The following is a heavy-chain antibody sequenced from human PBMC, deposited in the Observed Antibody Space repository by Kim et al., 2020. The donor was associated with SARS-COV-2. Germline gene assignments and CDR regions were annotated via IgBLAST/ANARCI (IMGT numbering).Heavy chain of an antibody. Sequence: SETLSLTCVVSGGFITSSGFFWGWFRQPPGMRLEWIGTITYSGHTYYNPSLKSRITMSLDTSNNHFSLTLSSVTAADTAVYHCARRVFDVTGGYFHFDHWGQGTLVTVSS. D-gene: IGHD2-8*02. V-gene: IGHV4-39*02. CDR2: ITYSGHT. CDR1: GGFITSSGFF. CDR3: ARRVFDVTGGYFHFDH. J-gene: IGHJ4*02.